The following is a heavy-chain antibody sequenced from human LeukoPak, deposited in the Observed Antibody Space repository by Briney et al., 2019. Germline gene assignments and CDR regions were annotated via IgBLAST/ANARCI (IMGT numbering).Heavy chain of an antibody. CDR3: ARGAWSENPFDY. CDR2: ISSSGSTI. D-gene: IGHD1-14*01. CDR1: GFTFSSYE. Sequence: GGTLRLFCAASGFTFSSYEMNWVRQAPGKGLEWVSYISSSGSTIYYADSVKGRFTISRDNAKNSLYLQMDSLRAEDTAVYYCARGAWSENPFDYWGQGTLVTVSS. J-gene: IGHJ4*02. V-gene: IGHV3-48*03.